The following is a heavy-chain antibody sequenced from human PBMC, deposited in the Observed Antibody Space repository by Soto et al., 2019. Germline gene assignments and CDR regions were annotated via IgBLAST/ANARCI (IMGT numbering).Heavy chain of an antibody. V-gene: IGHV1-8*01. CDR3: GKAAEWAPSVNYMDV. CDR2: MNPNSGNT. Sequence: ASVKVSCKASGYTFTSYDINWVRQATGQGLEWMGWMNPNSGNTGYAQKFQGRVTMTRNTSISTAYMELSSLRSEDTAVYYCGKAAEWAPSVNYMDVWDKGPRSPSP. J-gene: IGHJ6*03. CDR1: GYTFTSYD. D-gene: IGHD1-26*01.